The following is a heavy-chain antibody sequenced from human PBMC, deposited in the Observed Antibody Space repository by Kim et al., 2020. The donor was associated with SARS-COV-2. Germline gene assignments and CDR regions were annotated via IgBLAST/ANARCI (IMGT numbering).Heavy chain of an antibody. Sequence: GGSLRLSCAASGFTFSSYAMSWVRQAPGKGLEWVSAISGSGGSTYYADSVKGRFTISRDNSKNTLYLQMNSLRAEDTAVYYCAKDLGYCSGGSCWNDAFEICGQGTMVSASS. CDR1: GFTFSSYA. J-gene: IGHJ3*02. CDR3: AKDLGYCSGGSCWNDAFEI. V-gene: IGHV3-23*01. CDR2: ISGSGGST. D-gene: IGHD2-15*01.